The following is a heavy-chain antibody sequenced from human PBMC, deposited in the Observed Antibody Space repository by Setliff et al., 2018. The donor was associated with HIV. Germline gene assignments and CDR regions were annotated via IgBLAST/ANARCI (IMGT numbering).Heavy chain of an antibody. J-gene: IGHJ4*01. D-gene: IGHD3-10*01. CDR1: GFNFKTYG. CDR3: ASFYGDYGY. V-gene: IGHV3-48*02. Sequence: GETLKISCAASGFNFKTYGMTWVRQAPGKGLDWVAHIGSSNHGIHYTASVQGRFTVSRDNANNLLFLQMNNLRDEDTAVYYCASFYGDYGYWGHGTQVTVSS. CDR2: IGSSNHGI.